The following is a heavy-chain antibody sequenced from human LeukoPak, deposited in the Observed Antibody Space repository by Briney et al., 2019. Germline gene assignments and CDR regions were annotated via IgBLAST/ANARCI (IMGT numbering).Heavy chain of an antibody. V-gene: IGHV1-8*02. CDR1: GYTFTSYG. D-gene: IGHD6-19*01. Sequence: GASVKVSCKASGYTFTSYGISWVRQAPGQGLEWMGWMNPNSGNTGCAQKFQGRVTMTRNTSISTAYMELSSLRSEDTAVYYCARRGPRGKWLRDYWGQGTLVTVSS. J-gene: IGHJ4*02. CDR2: MNPNSGNT. CDR3: ARRGPRGKWLRDY.